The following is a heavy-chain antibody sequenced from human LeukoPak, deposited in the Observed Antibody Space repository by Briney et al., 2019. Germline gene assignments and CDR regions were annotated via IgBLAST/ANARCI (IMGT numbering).Heavy chain of an antibody. Sequence: PGGSLRLSCAASGFTFNTYGMNWVRQAPGKGLEWISSISTSSSYIYYADSVKGRFTISRGNAKNSLYLQMSSLRGEDTAVYYCARDESGSRFDYWGQGTLVTVSS. J-gene: IGHJ4*02. V-gene: IGHV3-21*01. CDR1: GFTFNTYG. CDR3: ARDESGSRFDY. D-gene: IGHD1-26*01. CDR2: ISTSSSYI.